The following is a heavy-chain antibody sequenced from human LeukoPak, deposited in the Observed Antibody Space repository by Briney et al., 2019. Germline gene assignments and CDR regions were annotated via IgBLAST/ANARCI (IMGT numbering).Heavy chain of an antibody. D-gene: IGHD1-20*01. J-gene: IGHJ5*02. V-gene: IGHV3-74*01. CDR2: ISGDGSDT. Sequence: GGSLRLSCAASGFTFSVYWMHWVRQAPGKGLVWVSRISGDGSDTSYADSVKGRFTISRDNSKNTLYLQMNSLRGEDTAVYYCARGRYNWRGEGENWFDPWGQGTLVTVSS. CDR3: ARGRYNWRGEGENWFDP. CDR1: GFTFSVYW.